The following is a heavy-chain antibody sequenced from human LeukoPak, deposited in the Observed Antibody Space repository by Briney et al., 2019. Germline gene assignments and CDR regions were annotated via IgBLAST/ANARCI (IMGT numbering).Heavy chain of an antibody. Sequence: SETLSLTCTVSGGSISSYYWSWIRQPPGKGLEWIGHIYYSGNTNYNPSLKSRVTISIDTSKNQFSLRLSSVTAADTAVYYCARAGYSYGIDYWGQGTLVTVSS. CDR2: IYYSGNT. CDR3: ARAGYSYGIDY. CDR1: GGSISSYY. J-gene: IGHJ4*02. V-gene: IGHV4-59*01. D-gene: IGHD5-18*01.